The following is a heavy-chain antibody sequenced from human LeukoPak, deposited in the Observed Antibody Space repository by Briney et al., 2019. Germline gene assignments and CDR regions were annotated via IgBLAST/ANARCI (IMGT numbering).Heavy chain of an antibody. D-gene: IGHD6-13*01. CDR3: ARVVGFSSSWYSNYWYFDL. CDR1: GGSFSGYY. V-gene: IGHV4-34*01. CDR2: IDHSGST. J-gene: IGHJ2*01. Sequence: SETLSLTCAVCGGSFSGYYWSWIRQPPGKGLEWIGEIDHSGSTNYNPSLKSRVTISVDTSKNQFSLKLSSVTAADTAVYYCARVVGFSSSWYSNYWYFDLWGRGTLVTVSS.